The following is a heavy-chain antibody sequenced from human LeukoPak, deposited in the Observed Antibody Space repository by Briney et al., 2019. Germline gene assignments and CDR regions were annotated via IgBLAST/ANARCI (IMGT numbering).Heavy chain of an antibody. CDR1: RFTISSYS. Sequence: GGSLRLSCAASRFTISSYSMNWVRQAPGKGLEWVSYISSSSSTIYYAVSVKGRFTISRDNAKNSLYLQMTSLRAEDTAVYYCAKASAVRGVIPTYYFDYWGQGTLVTVSS. J-gene: IGHJ4*02. CDR2: ISSSSSTI. D-gene: IGHD3-10*01. V-gene: IGHV3-48*01. CDR3: AKASAVRGVIPTYYFDY.